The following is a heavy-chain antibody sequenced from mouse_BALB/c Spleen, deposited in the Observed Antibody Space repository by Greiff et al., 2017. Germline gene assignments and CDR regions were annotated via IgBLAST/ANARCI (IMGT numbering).Heavy chain of an antibody. Sequence: VQLKESGPGLVAPSQSLSITCTVSGFSLTSYGVHWVRQPPGKGLEWLGVIWAGGSTNYNSALMSRLSISKDNSKSQVFLKMNSLQTDDTAMYYCARDPSTARASYYFDYWGQGTTLTVSS. V-gene: IGHV2-9*02. J-gene: IGHJ2*01. CDR2: IWAGGST. D-gene: IGHD3-1*01. CDR1: GFSLTSYG. CDR3: ARDPSTARASYYFDY.